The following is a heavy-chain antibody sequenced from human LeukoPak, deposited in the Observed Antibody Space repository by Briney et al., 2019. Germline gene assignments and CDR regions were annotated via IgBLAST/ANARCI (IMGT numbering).Heavy chain of an antibody. V-gene: IGHV3-30*04. D-gene: IGHD1-26*01. Sequence: PGGSLRLSCAASGVTFSSYAMRWVRQAPGKGLEWGAVISYDGSNKYYADSVKGRVTISTENSKNTMYLHMNSMRAEDTAVYYCARNSGRYFLTFDSWGQGTLVTVSS. J-gene: IGHJ4*02. CDR1: GVTFSSYA. CDR3: ARNSGRYFLTFDS. CDR2: ISYDGSNK.